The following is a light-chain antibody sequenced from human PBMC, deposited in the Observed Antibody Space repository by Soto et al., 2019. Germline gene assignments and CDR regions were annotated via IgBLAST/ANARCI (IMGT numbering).Light chain of an antibody. CDR1: SSDVGDYIY. CDR2: DVT. Sequence: QSVLTQPRSVSGSPGQSVTISCTGTSSDVGDYIYVSWYQQHPGKAPKLIIYDVTKRPSGVPDRFSGSKSGNTASLTISGLQAEDEADYYCCSYAGSYTYVFGTGTKLT. V-gene: IGLV2-11*01. CDR3: CSYAGSYTYV. J-gene: IGLJ1*01.